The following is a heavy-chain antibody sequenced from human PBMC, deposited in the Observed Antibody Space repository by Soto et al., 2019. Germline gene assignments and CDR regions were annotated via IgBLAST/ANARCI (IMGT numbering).Heavy chain of an antibody. CDR1: GFTVSSNY. V-gene: IGHV3-66*01. J-gene: IGHJ4*02. CDR3: ARSIYNSSWFFDY. Sequence: GGSLRLSCAASGFTVSSNYMSWVRQAPGKGLELVAIINSGGYTYNTDSVKGRFTLSRDHSKNTLYLQMSSLRAEDTAVYYCARSIYNSSWFFDYWGQGTLVTVSS. D-gene: IGHD3-22*01. CDR2: INSGGYT.